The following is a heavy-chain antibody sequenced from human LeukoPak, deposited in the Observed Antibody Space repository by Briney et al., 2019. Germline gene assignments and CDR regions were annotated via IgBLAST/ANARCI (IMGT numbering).Heavy chain of an antibody. V-gene: IGHV1-2*02. CDR3: AWGTAMAEYYFDY. D-gene: IGHD5-18*01. Sequence: GASVKVSCKASGDTLTDYYMHWVRQAPGQGLEWRGCIDPNSCGTNYAQKCQGRVTMTRDTSISTAYMELSRLRADDTAVYDCAWGTAMAEYYFDYWGQGTLVTVSS. CDR1: GDTLTDYY. J-gene: IGHJ4*02. CDR2: IDPNSCGT.